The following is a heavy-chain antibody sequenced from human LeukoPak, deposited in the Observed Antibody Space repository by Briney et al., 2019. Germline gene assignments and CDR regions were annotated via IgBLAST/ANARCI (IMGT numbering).Heavy chain of an antibody. Sequence: GGSLRLSCAASGFTFSSYAMHWVRQAPDKGLEYVAVISNDGTYKYYGASVKGRFIISRDNSKNTLYLQMDSLRSEDTAVYSCTRKSGGSQRKMDDWFDPWGQGTLVIVSS. J-gene: IGHJ5*02. V-gene: IGHV3-30*04. CDR1: GFTFSSYA. D-gene: IGHD3-10*01. CDR2: ISNDGTYK. CDR3: TRKSGGSQRKMDDWFDP.